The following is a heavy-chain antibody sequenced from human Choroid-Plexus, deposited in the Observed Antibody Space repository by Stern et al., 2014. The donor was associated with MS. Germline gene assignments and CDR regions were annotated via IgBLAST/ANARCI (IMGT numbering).Heavy chain of an antibody. CDR2: LSYDGSNK. CDR1: GFTFGSCA. J-gene: IGHJ5*02. V-gene: IGHV3-30*18. Sequence: VQLVESGGGVVQPGRPLRLSCVASGFTFGSCAMHWVRQAPGKGLEWVAGLSYDGSNKYYADSEKGRFTISRDNSQNTLYMQMSSLRPEDTAVYYCAKDRQYLTYFFDHWGQGSLVTVSS. D-gene: IGHD2/OR15-2a*01. CDR3: AKDRQYLTYFFDH.